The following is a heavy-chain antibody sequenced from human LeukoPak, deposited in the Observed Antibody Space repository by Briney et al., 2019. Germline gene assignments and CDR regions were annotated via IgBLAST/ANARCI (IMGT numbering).Heavy chain of an antibody. D-gene: IGHD4-17*01. Sequence: SETLSLTCTVSDDSITIYYWSWIRQPPGKGLEWIGYIYYNGNTNYNPSLKSRVSISVDTSKNQFSLKLRSVTAADTAVYYCARDEGDYGDYYWFDPWGQGTLVTVSS. CDR2: IYYNGNT. CDR1: DDSITIYY. CDR3: ARDEGDYGDYYWFDP. V-gene: IGHV4-59*01. J-gene: IGHJ5*02.